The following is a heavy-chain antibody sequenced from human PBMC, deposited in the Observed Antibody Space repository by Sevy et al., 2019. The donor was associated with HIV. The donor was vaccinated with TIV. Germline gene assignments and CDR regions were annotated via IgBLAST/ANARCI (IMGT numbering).Heavy chain of an antibody. Sequence: GGSLRLSCAASGFTFSSYWMHWVRQAPGTGLVWVSRINSDGSSPSYADSVKGRFTISSDNAKNTLYLQINSLRAEDTAVYYCARGGRGRDFDYWGEGTLVTVSS. CDR2: INSDGSSP. D-gene: IGHD3-16*01. CDR1: GFTFSSYW. V-gene: IGHV3-74*01. CDR3: ARGGRGRDFDY. J-gene: IGHJ4*02.